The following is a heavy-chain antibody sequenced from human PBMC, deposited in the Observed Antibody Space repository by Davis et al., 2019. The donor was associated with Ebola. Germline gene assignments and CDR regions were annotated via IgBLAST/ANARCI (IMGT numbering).Heavy chain of an antibody. CDR2: IYYSGST. V-gene: IGHV4-59*01. CDR3: ARGLAVADLDY. CDR1: GGSISSYY. Sequence: MPSETLSLTCTVSGGSISSYYWSWILQPPGKGLEWIGYIYYSGSTNYNPSLKSRVTISVDTSKNQFSLKLSSVTAADTAVYYCARGLAVADLDYWGQGTLVTVSS. D-gene: IGHD6-19*01. J-gene: IGHJ4*02.